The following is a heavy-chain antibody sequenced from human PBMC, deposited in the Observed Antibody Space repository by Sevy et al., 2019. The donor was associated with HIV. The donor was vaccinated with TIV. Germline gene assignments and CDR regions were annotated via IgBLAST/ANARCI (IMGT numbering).Heavy chain of an antibody. CDR3: ARGSGSGSYPEIYYYYGMDV. V-gene: IGHV3-48*02. CDR2: ISSSSSTI. Sequence: GGSLRLSCAASGFTFSSYSMNWVRQAPGKGLEWVSYISSSSSTIYYADSVKGRFTISRDNAKNSLYLQMNSRRDEDTAVYYCARGSGSGSYPEIYYYYGMDVWGQGTTVTVSS. CDR1: GFTFSSYS. D-gene: IGHD3-10*01. J-gene: IGHJ6*02.